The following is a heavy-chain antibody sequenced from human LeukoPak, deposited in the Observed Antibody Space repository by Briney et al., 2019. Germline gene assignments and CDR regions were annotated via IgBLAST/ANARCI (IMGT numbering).Heavy chain of an antibody. D-gene: IGHD3-22*01. CDR3: ARDLFYDSSGYYASES. Sequence: PGGSLRLSCAASGFAFSTYWMHWVRQAPGEGLVWVSRTNNDGSSTVYADSVKGRFTISRDNAKNTLYLQMNSLRAEDTAVYYCARDLFYDSSGYYASESWGQGTLVTVSS. V-gene: IGHV3-74*01. CDR1: GFAFSTYW. CDR2: TNNDGSST. J-gene: IGHJ5*02.